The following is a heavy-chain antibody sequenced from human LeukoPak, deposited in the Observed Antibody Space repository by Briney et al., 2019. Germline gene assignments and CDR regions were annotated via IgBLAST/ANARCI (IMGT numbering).Heavy chain of an antibody. J-gene: IGHJ6*02. V-gene: IGHV1-46*01. Sequence: ASVKVSCKASGYTFTSYYMHWVRQAPGQGLEWMGIINPSGGSTSYAQKFQGRVTMTRDTSTSTVYMELSSLRSEDTAVYYCAADPIAAAGYYYYGMDVWGQGTTVTVSS. CDR2: INPSGGST. CDR1: GYTFTSYY. CDR3: AADPIAAAGYYYYGMDV. D-gene: IGHD6-13*01.